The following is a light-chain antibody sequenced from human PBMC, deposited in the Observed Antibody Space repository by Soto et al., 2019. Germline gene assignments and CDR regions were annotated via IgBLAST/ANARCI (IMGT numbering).Light chain of an antibody. V-gene: IGLV7-46*01. Sequence: QAVVTQEPSLTVSPGGTVTLTCGPSTGPVTSGHYPYWFQQKPGQAPRTLIYDTSNKHSWTPARFSGSLLGGKAALTLSGAQPEDEAEYYCLLSYSGARLGVFGGGTQLTVL. CDR1: TGPVTSGHY. CDR2: DTS. CDR3: LLSYSGARLGV. J-gene: IGLJ2*01.